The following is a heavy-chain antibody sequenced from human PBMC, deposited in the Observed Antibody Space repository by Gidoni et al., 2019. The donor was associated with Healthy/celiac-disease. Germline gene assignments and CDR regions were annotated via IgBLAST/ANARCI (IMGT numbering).Heavy chain of an antibody. CDR1: GFTFSSYA. D-gene: IGHD3-16*01. Sequence: EVQLLESGGGLVQPGGSLRLSCAPSGFTFSSYAMSWVRQALGKGLGWVSAISGRGDSTYDADSVKGRFTISRDNSKNTLYLQMNSLRAEDTAVYYCAKDRGMEFDYWGQGTLVTVSS. CDR3: AKDRGMEFDY. CDR2: ISGRGDST. J-gene: IGHJ4*02. V-gene: IGHV3-23*01.